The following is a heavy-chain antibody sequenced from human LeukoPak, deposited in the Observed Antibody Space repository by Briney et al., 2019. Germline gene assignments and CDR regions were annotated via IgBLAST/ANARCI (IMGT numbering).Heavy chain of an antibody. V-gene: IGHV3-30-3*01. Sequence: GRSLRLSCAASGFTFSSYAMHWVRQAPGKGLEWVAVISYDGSNKYYADSVKGRLNTLYLQMNSLRAEDTAVYYCAREYGSGSPIDYWGQGTLVTVSS. D-gene: IGHD3-10*01. CDR3: AREYGSGSPIDY. CDR1: GFTFSSYA. CDR2: ISYDGSNK. J-gene: IGHJ4*02.